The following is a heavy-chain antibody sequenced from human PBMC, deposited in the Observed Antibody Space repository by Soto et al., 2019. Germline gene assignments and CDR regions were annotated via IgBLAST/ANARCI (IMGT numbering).Heavy chain of an antibody. CDR2: IKQDGSEK. V-gene: IGHV3-7*05. D-gene: IGHD6-13*01. J-gene: IGHJ6*02. CDR1: GFTFSSYW. CDR3: ARAGIAAAAYGMDV. Sequence: GGSLRLSCAASGFTFSSYWMSWVRQAPGKGLEWVANIKQDGSEKYYVDSVKGRFTISRDNAKNSLYLQMNSLRAEDTAVYYCARAGIAAAAYGMDVWGQGTTVTVSS.